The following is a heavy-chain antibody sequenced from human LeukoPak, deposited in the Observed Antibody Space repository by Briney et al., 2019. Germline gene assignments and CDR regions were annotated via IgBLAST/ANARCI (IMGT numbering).Heavy chain of an antibody. D-gene: IGHD2-15*01. J-gene: IGHJ4*02. CDR1: DSIFTRYG. CDR2: ISTYDGET. CDR3: YSDYGLSCIGGTCSPDY. V-gene: IGHV1-18*01. Sequence: GASVKVSCNASDSIFTRYGIIWGRRAPGPGLGRMGWISTYDGETNYAQTLHDRVTITRDTSKSTANLELRSLRSKAKDVYYCYSDYGLSCIGGTCSPDYWGLGTLVAVSS.